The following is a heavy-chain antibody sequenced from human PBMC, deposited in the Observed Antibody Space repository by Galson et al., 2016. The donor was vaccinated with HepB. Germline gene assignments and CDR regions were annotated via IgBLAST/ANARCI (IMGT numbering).Heavy chain of an antibody. D-gene: IGHD3-22*01. CDR2: LYPGDSDA. CDR1: GYSFNSYW. CDR3: VRQEGERSYDSGGYYNS. J-gene: IGHJ4*02. Sequence: QSGAEVKKPGESLNISCKASGYSFNSYWIGWVRQMPGKGLEWMGILYPGDSDARYSPSFQGQVTMSVDKSITTAYLQWSSLRASDTAVYYCVRQEGERSYDSGGYYNSWGQGTLVTVSS. V-gene: IGHV5-51*01.